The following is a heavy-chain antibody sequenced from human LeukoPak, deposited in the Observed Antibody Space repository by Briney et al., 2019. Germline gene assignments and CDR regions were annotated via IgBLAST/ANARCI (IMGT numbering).Heavy chain of an antibody. Sequence: SETLSLTCTVSGGSISSYCWSWIRQPPGKGLEWIGYIYYSGSTNYNPSLKSRVTISVDTSKNQFSLKLSSVTAADTAVYYCAREGYGAHYWGQGTLVTVSS. V-gene: IGHV4-59*01. CDR1: GGSISSYC. CDR2: IYYSGST. D-gene: IGHD4-17*01. J-gene: IGHJ4*02. CDR3: AREGYGAHY.